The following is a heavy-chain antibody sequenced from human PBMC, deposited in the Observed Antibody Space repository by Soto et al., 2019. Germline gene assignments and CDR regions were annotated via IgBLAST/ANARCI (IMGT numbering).Heavy chain of an antibody. V-gene: IGHV4-39*01. Sequence: SETLSLTCTVSGGSISSSSYYWGWIRQPPGKGLEWIGSIYYSGSTYYNPSLKSRVTISVDTSKNQFSLKLSSVTAADTAVYYCASDSGYDFWSGYGSNFDYWGQGTLVTVSS. CDR3: ASDSGYDFWSGYGSNFDY. CDR2: IYYSGST. CDR1: GGSISSSSYY. D-gene: IGHD3-3*01. J-gene: IGHJ4*02.